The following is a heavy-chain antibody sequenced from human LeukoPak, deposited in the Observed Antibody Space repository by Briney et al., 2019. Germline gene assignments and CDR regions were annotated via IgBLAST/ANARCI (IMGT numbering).Heavy chain of an antibody. CDR2: IYYSGST. CDR3: ARDGLAAAILTWFDP. V-gene: IGHV4-39*07. Sequence: PSETLSLTCSVSGDSISSSSYYWGWIRRPPGKGLEWIGNIYYSGSTYYNPSLKSRVTISVDTSKNQFSLKLTSVTAADTAVYYCARDGLAAAILTWFDPWGQGTLVTVSS. J-gene: IGHJ5*02. D-gene: IGHD6-13*01. CDR1: GDSISSSSYY.